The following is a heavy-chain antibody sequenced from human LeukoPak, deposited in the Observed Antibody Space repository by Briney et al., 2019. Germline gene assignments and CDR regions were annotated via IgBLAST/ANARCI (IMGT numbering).Heavy chain of an antibody. CDR1: GGSFSGYY. CDR3: ARRVVPARWLQFRGSFFDY. Sequence: PSETLSLTCAVYGGSFSGYYWSWIRQPPGKGLEWIGEINHSGSTNYNPSLKSRVTISVDTSKNQFPLKLSSVTAADTAVYYCARRVVPARWLQFRGSFFDYWGQGTLVTVSS. V-gene: IGHV4-34*01. D-gene: IGHD5-24*01. CDR2: INHSGST. J-gene: IGHJ4*02.